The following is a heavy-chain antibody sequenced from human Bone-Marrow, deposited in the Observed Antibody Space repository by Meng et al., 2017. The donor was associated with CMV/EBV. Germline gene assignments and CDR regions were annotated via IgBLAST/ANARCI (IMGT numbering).Heavy chain of an antibody. CDR3: ARDRGIAAVNWFDP. J-gene: IGHJ5*02. D-gene: IGHD6-13*01. CDR2: IYYSGST. V-gene: IGHV4-59*12. CDR1: GGSISSYY. Sequence: SETLSLTCTVSGGSISSYYWSWIRQPPGKGLEWIGYIYYSGSTSYNPSLKSRVTISIDASKNQFSLKRSSVTAADTAVYYCARDRGIAAVNWFDPWGQGILVTVSS.